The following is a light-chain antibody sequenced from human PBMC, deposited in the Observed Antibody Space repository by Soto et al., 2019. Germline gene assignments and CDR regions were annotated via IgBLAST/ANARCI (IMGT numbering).Light chain of an antibody. CDR2: AAS. V-gene: IGKV1-27*01. J-gene: IGKJ1*01. CDR3: QNYYNAPET. Sequence: DIQMTQSPSSLSASVGDRVTITCRASQGISSYLAWYQQRPGKVPKVLIYAASPLHSGVPSRFSGSGSGTDFTLTISNVQPEDVATYYCQNYYNAPETFGQGTKVEIK. CDR1: QGISSY.